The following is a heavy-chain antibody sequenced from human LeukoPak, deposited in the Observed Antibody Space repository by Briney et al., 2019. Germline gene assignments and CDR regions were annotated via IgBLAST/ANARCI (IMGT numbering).Heavy chain of an antibody. Sequence: ASVKVSCKASGYTFTSYDINWVQQATGQGLEWMGWMSPNSGNTGYAQKFQGRVTMTRNTSISTAYMELSSLRSEDTAVYYCARAPRTYIAAEGFDPWGQGTLVTVSS. CDR3: ARAPRTYIAAEGFDP. J-gene: IGHJ5*02. V-gene: IGHV1-8*01. D-gene: IGHD6-13*01. CDR2: MSPNSGNT. CDR1: GYTFTSYD.